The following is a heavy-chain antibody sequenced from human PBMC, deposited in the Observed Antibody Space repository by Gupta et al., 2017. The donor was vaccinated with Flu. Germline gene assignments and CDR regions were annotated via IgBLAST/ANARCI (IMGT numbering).Heavy chain of an antibody. CDR1: GFALGEYA. CDR2: IRSNTYGGAT. Sequence: EVHLVESGGGLVQPGRSLRVSCPTSGFALGEYAMSWVRQAPGKGLEWVGFIRSNTYGGATEYAASVKGRFAISRDDSRNITYLQMNSLTTEDTAVYYCTRARGTYDYWGQGTLVTVSS. V-gene: IGHV3-49*04. D-gene: IGHD1-26*01. J-gene: IGHJ4*02. CDR3: TRARGTYDY.